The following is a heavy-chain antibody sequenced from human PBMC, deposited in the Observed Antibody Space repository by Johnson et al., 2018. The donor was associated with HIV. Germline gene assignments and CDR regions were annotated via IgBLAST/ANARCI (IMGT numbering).Heavy chain of an antibody. Sequence: EVPLVESGGALVQPGRSLRLSCAASGFTFDAYAMHWVRQAPGKGLAWVSGTSWNSGSIGYADSVKGRFTISRDNAKNSLYLQMNSLRAEDTAVYYCARAIDQGYSSGWSSDVYDIWGQGTMVTVSA. CDR3: ARAIDQGYSSGWSSDVYDI. CDR1: GFTFDAYA. CDR2: TSWNSGSI. J-gene: IGHJ3*02. V-gene: IGHV3-9*01. D-gene: IGHD6-19*01.